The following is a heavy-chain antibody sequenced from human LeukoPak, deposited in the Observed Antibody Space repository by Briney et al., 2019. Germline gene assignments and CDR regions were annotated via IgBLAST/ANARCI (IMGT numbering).Heavy chain of an antibody. CDR2: INPHSGGT. D-gene: IGHD2-21*01. Sequence: ASLKVSCKASGYSLTGYYIHWVRQAPGQGLEWVGWINPHSGGTSYAQKFQDRVTMTRDTSISTAYMELSRLRSDDTAVYYCARADWYYYYMDVWGKGTTVTVSS. V-gene: IGHV1-2*02. J-gene: IGHJ6*03. CDR1: GYSLTGYY. CDR3: ARADWYYYYMDV.